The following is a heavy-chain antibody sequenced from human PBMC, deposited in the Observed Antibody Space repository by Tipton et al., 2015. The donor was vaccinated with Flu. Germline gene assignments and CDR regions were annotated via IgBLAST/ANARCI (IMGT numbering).Heavy chain of an antibody. CDR3: AREGYTVTTRWFDP. J-gene: IGHJ5*02. Sequence: SLRLSCAASGFTFSDYYMSWIRQAPGKGLEWVSYISSSGSTIYYADSVKGRFTISRDNAKNSLYLQMNSLRAGDTAVYYCAREGYTVTTRWFDPWGQGTLVTVSS. CDR1: GFTFSDYY. V-gene: IGHV3-11*01. D-gene: IGHD4-17*01. CDR2: ISSSGSTI.